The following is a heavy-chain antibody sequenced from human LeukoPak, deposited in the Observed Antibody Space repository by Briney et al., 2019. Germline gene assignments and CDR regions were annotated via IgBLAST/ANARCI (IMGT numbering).Heavy chain of an antibody. CDR1: GFTFSSYA. J-gene: IGHJ4*02. CDR2: ISGSGGST. CDR3: ARGRYSSGGY. V-gene: IGHV3-23*01. Sequence: GGSLRLSCAASGFTFSSYAMSWVRQAPGKGLEWVSAISGSGGSTYYADSVKGRFTISRDSAKNSLYLQMNSLRAEDTAVYYCARGRYSSGGYWGQGTLVTVSS. D-gene: IGHD6-19*01.